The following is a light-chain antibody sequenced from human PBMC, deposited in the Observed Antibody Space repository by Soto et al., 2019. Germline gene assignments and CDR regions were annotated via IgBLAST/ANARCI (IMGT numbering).Light chain of an antibody. CDR2: AAS. CDR1: QVIIND. CDR3: QQYNSYWT. V-gene: IGKV1-17*01. J-gene: IGKJ1*01. Sequence: IQMTQSPSSLSASVGDRVTITCRASQVIINDLGWYQQKPGKAPKLLIYAASSLQSGVPSRFSGSGSGTEFTLTISSLQPDDFATYYCQQYNSYWTFGQGTKVDIK.